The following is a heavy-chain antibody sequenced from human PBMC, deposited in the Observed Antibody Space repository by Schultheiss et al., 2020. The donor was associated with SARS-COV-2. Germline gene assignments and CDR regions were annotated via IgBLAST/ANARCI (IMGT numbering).Heavy chain of an antibody. CDR3: ARDRDYYYYMDV. V-gene: IGHV4-34*01. J-gene: IGHJ6*03. CDR1: GGSFSGYY. CDR2: VNHSGRS. Sequence: SQTLSLTCAVYGGSFSGYYWSWIRQPPGKGLEWIGEVNHSGRSKYSPSLKSRVTMSLDTSKNQLSLKLSSVTAADTAVYYCARDRDYYYYMDVWGKGTTVTVSS.